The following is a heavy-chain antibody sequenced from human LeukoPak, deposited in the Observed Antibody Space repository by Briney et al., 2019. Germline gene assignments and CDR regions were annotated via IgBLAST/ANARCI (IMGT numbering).Heavy chain of an antibody. Sequence: SETLSLTCTVSGGSISSYYWSWIRQPPGKGLEWIGYIYYSGSTNYNPSLKSRVTISVDTSKNQFSLKLSSVTAADTAVYYCARGVIAYYDSSGHGWWRNWFDPWGQGTLVTVSS. V-gene: IGHV4-59*01. CDR3: ARGVIAYYDSSGHGWWRNWFDP. D-gene: IGHD3-22*01. CDR2: IYYSGST. J-gene: IGHJ5*02. CDR1: GGSISSYY.